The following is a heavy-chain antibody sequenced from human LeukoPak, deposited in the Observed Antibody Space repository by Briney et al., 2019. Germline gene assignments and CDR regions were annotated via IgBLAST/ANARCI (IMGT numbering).Heavy chain of an antibody. J-gene: IGHJ6*03. CDR2: INPNSGGT. D-gene: IGHD3-10*01. CDR3: ARGPGGFGELCRYYYYMDV. Sequence: ASVKVSCKASGYTFTGYYMHWVRQAPGQGLEWMGWINPNSGGTNYAQKFQGRVTMTRDTSISTAYMELSRLRCDDTAVYYCARGPGGFGELCRYYYYMDVWGKGTTVTVSS. V-gene: IGHV1-2*02. CDR1: GYTFTGYY.